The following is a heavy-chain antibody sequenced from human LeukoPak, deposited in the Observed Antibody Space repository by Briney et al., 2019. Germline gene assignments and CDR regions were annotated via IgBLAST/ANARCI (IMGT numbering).Heavy chain of an antibody. CDR3: ARGVEPLAANTLAY. D-gene: IGHD1-14*01. CDR2: LYSDGNT. J-gene: IGHJ4*02. CDR1: GFTFSSYA. V-gene: IGHV3-23*03. Sequence: GGSLRLSCAASGFTFSSYAMSWVRQAPGKGLEWVSVLYSDGNTKYADSVQGRFTISRDNSKNTLYLEMNSLSPDDTAVYYCARGVEPLAANTLAYWGQGTLVTVSS.